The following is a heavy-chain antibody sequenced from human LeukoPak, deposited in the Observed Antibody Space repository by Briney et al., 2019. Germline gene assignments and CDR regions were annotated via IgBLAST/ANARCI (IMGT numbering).Heavy chain of an antibody. J-gene: IGHJ4*02. V-gene: IGHV3-7*01. CDR2: MKEDGSEI. Sequence: PGGSLRLSCVASGFPFNVQTMSRVRQAPGKGLDWVASMKEDGSEIYYVDSVKGRFTISGDNPKNSLYLQMNNLRAEDTAMYYCAKGGATGGRFENWGQGTLVTVSS. CDR1: GFPFNVQT. CDR3: AKGGATGGRFEN. D-gene: IGHD1-26*01.